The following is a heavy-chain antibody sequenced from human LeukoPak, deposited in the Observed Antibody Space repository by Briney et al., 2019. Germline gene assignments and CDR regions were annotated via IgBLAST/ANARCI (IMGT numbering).Heavy chain of an antibody. D-gene: IGHD4-17*01. CDR2: IKRDGSDE. CDR3: AKVPVTTEPLFQH. V-gene: IGHV3-7*03. CDR1: GFTFSSYW. Sequence: GGSLRLSCAASGFTFSSYWMTWVRQAPGKGLEWVANIKRDGSDEYYADSVKGRFTISRDNSKNTLCLQMNSLRAEDTAVYYCAKVPVTTEPLFQHWGQGTLVTVSS. J-gene: IGHJ1*01.